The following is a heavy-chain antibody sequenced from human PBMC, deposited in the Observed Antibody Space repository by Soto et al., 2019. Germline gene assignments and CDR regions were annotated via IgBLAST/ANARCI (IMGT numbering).Heavy chain of an antibody. Sequence: QLLESGPGLVKPSQTLSLTCTVSGGSISSGGYYWSWIRQHPGKGLEWIGYIYYSGSTYYNPSLKSRVTISVDTSKNQFSLKLSSVTAADTAVYYCAASVTDRPYYFDYWGQGTLVTVSS. CDR3: AASVTDRPYYFDY. J-gene: IGHJ4*02. D-gene: IGHD2-21*02. V-gene: IGHV4-31*03. CDR1: GGSISSGGYY. CDR2: IYYSGST.